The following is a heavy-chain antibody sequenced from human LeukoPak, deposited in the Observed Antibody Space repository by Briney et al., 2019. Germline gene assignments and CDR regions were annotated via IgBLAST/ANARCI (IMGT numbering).Heavy chain of an antibody. D-gene: IGHD3-3*01. CDR1: GFTFSIYS. J-gene: IGHJ4*02. V-gene: IGHV3-21*01. CDR2: ISSSSSYI. CDR3: AREATYYDFWSGYYRSSYFDY. Sequence: PGGSLRLSCAASGFTFSIYSMNWVRQAPGKGLEWVSSISSSSSYIYYADSVKGRFTISRDNAKNSLYLQMNSLRAEDTAVYYCAREATYYDFWSGYYRSSYFDYWGQGTLVTVSS.